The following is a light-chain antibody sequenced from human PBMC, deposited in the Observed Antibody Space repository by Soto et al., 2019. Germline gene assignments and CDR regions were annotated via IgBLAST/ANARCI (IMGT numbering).Light chain of an antibody. V-gene: IGKV3-11*01. J-gene: IGKJ1*01. CDR3: QQRNSWPPTWT. Sequence: EIVLTQSPATLSLSPGERATLSCRASQSVGSYLAWYRQKPGQAPRLLISGASNRAPGIPARFSGSGSGTEFTLTISSLEPEDVAVYYCQQRNSWPPTWTFGQGTKVEIK. CDR2: GAS. CDR1: QSVGSY.